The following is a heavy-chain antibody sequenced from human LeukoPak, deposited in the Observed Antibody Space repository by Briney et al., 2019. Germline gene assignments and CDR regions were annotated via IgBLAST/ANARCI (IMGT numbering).Heavy chain of an antibody. V-gene: IGHV3-9*01. CDR2: ISWNSGNI. J-gene: IGHJ4*02. D-gene: IGHD5-18*01. CDR3: TKVAGYSFGYFDY. CDR1: GFPFDDYA. Sequence: SLRLSCAASGFPFDDYAMYWVRQAPGKGLEWVSGISWNSGNIGYADSVKGLFTISRDNAKNSLYLQMNSLRAEDTALYYCTKVAGYSFGYFDYWGQGTLVTVSS.